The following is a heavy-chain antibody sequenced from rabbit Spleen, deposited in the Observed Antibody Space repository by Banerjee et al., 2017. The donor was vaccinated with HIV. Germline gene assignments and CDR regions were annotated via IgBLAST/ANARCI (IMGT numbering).Heavy chain of an antibody. J-gene: IGHJ4*01. Sequence: QSLEESGGDLVKTAASLPLTCTASGFDFSSNTMCWVRQGPGKGPEWMACIYISSGNTYYANWAKGRFTISKTSSTTLTLQMTSLTAADTAPYFCARYTTADAAAALNLWGPGTLAPS. CDR2: IYISSGNT. D-gene: IGHD6-1*01. CDR1: GFDFSSNT. V-gene: IGHV1S40*01. CDR3: ARYTTADAAAALNL.